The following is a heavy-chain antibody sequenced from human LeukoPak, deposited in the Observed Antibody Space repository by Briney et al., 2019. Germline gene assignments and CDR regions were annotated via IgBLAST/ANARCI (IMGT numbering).Heavy chain of an antibody. V-gene: IGHV4-39*07. CDR1: GGSISSSSYY. CDR3: ARGGREQWLVS. J-gene: IGHJ5*02. Sequence: SETLSLTCTVSGGSISSSSYYWGWIRRPPGKGLEWIGEINHSGSTNYNPSLKSRVTISVDTSKNQFSLKLSSVTAADTAVYYCARGGREQWLVSWGRGTLVTVSS. D-gene: IGHD6-19*01. CDR2: INHSGST.